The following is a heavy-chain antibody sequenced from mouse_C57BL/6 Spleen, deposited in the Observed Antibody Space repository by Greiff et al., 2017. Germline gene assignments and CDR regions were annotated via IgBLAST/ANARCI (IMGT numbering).Heavy chain of an antibody. CDR1: GFSLLSFG. CDR2: IWSGGST. Sequence: VQRVESGPGLVQPSQSLSITCTVSGFSLLSFGVHWVRQSPGKGLQWLGVIWSGGSTDYTAAFISRLSISKDNSKSQVFFKMNSLQADDTAIYYCARGGNYGSSYDCNYRGQGTTLTVS. CDR3: ARGGNYGSSYDCNY. J-gene: IGHJ2*01. V-gene: IGHV2-2*01. D-gene: IGHD1-1*01.